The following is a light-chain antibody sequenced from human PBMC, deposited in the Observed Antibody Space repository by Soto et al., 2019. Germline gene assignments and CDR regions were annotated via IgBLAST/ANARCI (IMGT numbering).Light chain of an antibody. CDR2: GAS. CDR3: QQRSNWPPIT. V-gene: IGKV3D-20*02. J-gene: IGKJ5*01. Sequence: EIVLTQSPGTLSLSPGERATLSCRASQGVSSTYLAWYQQKPGQAPRLLIYGASIRATGIPDRFSGSGSGTDFTLSISSIEPEDFAVYYCQQRSNWPPITFGQGTRLDFK. CDR1: QGVSSTY.